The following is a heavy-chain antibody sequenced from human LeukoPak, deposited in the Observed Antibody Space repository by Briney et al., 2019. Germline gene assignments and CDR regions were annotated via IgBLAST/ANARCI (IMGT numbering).Heavy chain of an antibody. V-gene: IGHV3-13*04. CDR2: MGKTAGDT. Sequence: PGGSLRLSCAASGFTFSACDMHWVRQATGKGLEWVSGMGKTAGDTYYSGSVQGRFTISRENAENSVYLEMNSLRAGDTAVYYCTRGAAGFDYWGQGTLVSVSS. CDR3: TRGAAGFDY. CDR1: GFTFSACD. J-gene: IGHJ4*02. D-gene: IGHD6-13*01.